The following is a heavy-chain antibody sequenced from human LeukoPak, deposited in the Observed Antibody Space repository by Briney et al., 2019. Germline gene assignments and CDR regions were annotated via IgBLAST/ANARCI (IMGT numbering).Heavy chain of an antibody. V-gene: IGHV3-7*03. CDR2: IKQDGSEK. CDR3: ARDCSRTSCYADY. D-gene: IGHD2-2*01. Sequence: GGSLRLSCAASGFTFNSYWMSWVRQAPGKGLELVANIKQDGSEKYYVDSVKGRFTISRDNAKNSLYRQMNSLRAEDTAVYYCARDCSRTSCYADYWGQGTLVTVSS. J-gene: IGHJ4*02. CDR1: GFTFNSYW.